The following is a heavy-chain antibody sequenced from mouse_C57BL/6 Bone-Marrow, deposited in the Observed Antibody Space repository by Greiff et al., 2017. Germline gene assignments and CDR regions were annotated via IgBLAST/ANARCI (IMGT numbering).Heavy chain of an antibody. V-gene: IGHV3-6*01. Sequence: DVKLQESGPGLVKPSQSLSLTCSVTGYSITSGYYWNWIRRFPGNKLEWMGDISYDGSNNYNPSLKNRISITRDTSKHQFFLKLNSVTTEDTATYYCARDRDYYGSSDYWGQGTTLTVSS. CDR3: ARDRDYYGSSDY. CDR1: GYSITSGYY. D-gene: IGHD1-1*01. J-gene: IGHJ2*01. CDR2: ISYDGSN.